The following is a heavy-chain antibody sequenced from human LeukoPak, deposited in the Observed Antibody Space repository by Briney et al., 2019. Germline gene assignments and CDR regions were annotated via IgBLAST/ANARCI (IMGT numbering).Heavy chain of an antibody. CDR2: INPNSGGT. V-gene: IGHV1/OR15-1*04. Sequence: APVKVSSKASGYIFTDYYMHWVRQAPGQELGWMGRINPNSGGTNYAQKFQGRVTMTRDTSTSTVYMELSSLRSEDTAVYYCAPPSRWLYFDIWGQGTLVTVSS. J-gene: IGHJ4*02. CDR1: GYIFTDYY. D-gene: IGHD5-12*01. CDR3: APPSRWLYFDI.